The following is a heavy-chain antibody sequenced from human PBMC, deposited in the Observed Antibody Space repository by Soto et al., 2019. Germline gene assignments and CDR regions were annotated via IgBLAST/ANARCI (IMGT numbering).Heavy chain of an antibody. J-gene: IGHJ6*02. V-gene: IGHV3-53*01. D-gene: IGHD3-16*01. Sequence: GGSLRLSCVASGLTDRHNYMAWVRQAPEMGLEWVSILYTEGTTYYADSVKGRVTISRDSSKNTLFLQMDSLRAEDTAVYYCVRPRPSGENYGMDVWGQGTTVTVSS. CDR2: LYTEGTT. CDR1: GLTDRHNY. CDR3: VRPRPSGENYGMDV.